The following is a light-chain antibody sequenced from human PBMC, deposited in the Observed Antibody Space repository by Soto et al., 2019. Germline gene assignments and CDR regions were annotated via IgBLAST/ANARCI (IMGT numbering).Light chain of an antibody. V-gene: IGLV2-8*01. CDR1: SRDIGGYDF. CDR2: NVN. Sequence: QSALTQPPSASGSPGQAVTISCTGTSRDIGGYDFVSWYQVRPGEAPQLIIYNVNGRPSGVPRRFSGSKSGNTASLTVSGLQAVDEADYYCSSYSDTNPCVFGTGTKGTVL. CDR3: SSYSDTNPCV. J-gene: IGLJ1*01.